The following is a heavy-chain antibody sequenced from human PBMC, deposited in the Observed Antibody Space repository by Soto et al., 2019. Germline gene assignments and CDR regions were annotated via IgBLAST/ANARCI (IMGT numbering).Heavy chain of an antibody. CDR1: GYIFSSSG. CDR3: ARDEATMMTTTLAR. D-gene: IGHD3-22*01. Sequence: ASVKVSCKASGYIFSSSGITWVRQAPGQGLEWMGWISGYNGNTNYAQKFQGRVTMTTDTSASTAYMELRSLRSDDTAVYYCARDEATMMTTTLARWGQGTLVTVSS. CDR2: ISGYNGNT. J-gene: IGHJ4*02. V-gene: IGHV1-18*01.